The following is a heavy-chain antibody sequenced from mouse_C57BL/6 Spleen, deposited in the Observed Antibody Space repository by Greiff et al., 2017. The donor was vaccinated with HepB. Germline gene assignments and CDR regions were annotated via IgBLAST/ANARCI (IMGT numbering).Heavy chain of an antibody. D-gene: IGHD1-1*01. V-gene: IGHV1-62-2*01. CDR1: GYTFTEYT. Sequence: LVEPGASVKLSCKASGYTFTEYTIHWVKQRSGQGLEWIGWFYPGSGSIKYNEKFKDKATLTADKSSSTVYMELSRLTSEDSAVYFCARHALLLRAGYAMDYWGQGTSVTVSS. CDR2: FYPGSGSI. CDR3: ARHALLLRAGYAMDY. J-gene: IGHJ4*01.